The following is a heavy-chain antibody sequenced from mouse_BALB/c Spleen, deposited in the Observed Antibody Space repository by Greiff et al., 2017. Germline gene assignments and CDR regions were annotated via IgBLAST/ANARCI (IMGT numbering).Heavy chain of an antibody. Sequence: QVQLQQSGAELVKPGASVKLSCKASGYTFTSYWMHWVKQRPGQGLEWIGEINPSNGRTNYNEKFKSKATLTVDKSSSTAYMQLSSLTSEDSAVYYCASLYDYDGAYWGQGTLVTVSA. CDR2: INPSNGRT. D-gene: IGHD2-4*01. J-gene: IGHJ3*01. CDR3: ASLYDYDGAY. CDR1: GYTFTSYW. V-gene: IGHV1S81*02.